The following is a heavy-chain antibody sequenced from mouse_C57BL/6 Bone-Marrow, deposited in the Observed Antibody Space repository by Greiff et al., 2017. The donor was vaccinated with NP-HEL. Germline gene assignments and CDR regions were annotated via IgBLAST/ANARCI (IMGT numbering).Heavy chain of an antibody. J-gene: IGHJ2*01. CDR3: ARGNYSNYVNFDY. CDR2: IHPNSGST. D-gene: IGHD2-5*01. Sequence: VQLQQSGAELVKPGASVKLSCKASGYTFTSYWMHWVKQRAGQGLEWIGMIHPNSGSTNYNEKFKSKATLTVDKSSSTAYLQLSSLTSEDSAVYYCARGNYSNYVNFDYWGQGTTLTVSS. CDR1: GYTFTSYW. V-gene: IGHV1-64*01.